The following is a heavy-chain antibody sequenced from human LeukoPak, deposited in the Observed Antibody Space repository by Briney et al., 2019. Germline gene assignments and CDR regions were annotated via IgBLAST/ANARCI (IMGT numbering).Heavy chain of an antibody. CDR3: ATFPGGYRYCSSTSCYSLSY. CDR2: ISSSGSTI. CDR1: GFTFSDYY. Sequence: GGSLRLSCAASGFTFSDYYMSWIRQAPGKGLEWVSYISSSGSTIYYADSVKGRFTISRDDAKNSLYLQMNSPRAEDTAVYYCATFPGGYRYCSSTSCYSLSYWGQGTLVTVSS. V-gene: IGHV3-11*01. D-gene: IGHD2-2*02. J-gene: IGHJ4*02.